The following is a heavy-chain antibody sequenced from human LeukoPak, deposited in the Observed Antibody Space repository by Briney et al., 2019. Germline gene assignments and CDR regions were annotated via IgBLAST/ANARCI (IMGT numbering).Heavy chain of an antibody. CDR2: ISSTSSYI. CDR1: GFTFSSYF. Sequence: GGSLRLSCAASGFTFSSYFMNWVRQAPGKGLEWVSAISSTSSYIYYADSVKGRFTISRDNAKNSLYLQMNSLRAEDTAVYYCARDGPYYGSGAFDYWGQGTLVTVSS. V-gene: IGHV3-21*01. D-gene: IGHD3-10*01. CDR3: ARDGPYYGSGAFDY. J-gene: IGHJ4*02.